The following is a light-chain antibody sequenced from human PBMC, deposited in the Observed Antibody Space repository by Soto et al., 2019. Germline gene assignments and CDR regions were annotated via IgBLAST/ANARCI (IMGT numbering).Light chain of an antibody. CDR2: AAS. CDR1: QSISSY. J-gene: IGKJ1*01. CDR3: QKYNRAPPT. Sequence: DIQMTQSPSSLSASVGDRVTITWRASQSISSYLHWYQQKPGKAPKLLIYAASNLQSGVPSRFSASGSGTDFTLTLNSLQPEDFATYYCQKYNRAPPTFAQGTKVDIK. V-gene: IGKV1-39*01.